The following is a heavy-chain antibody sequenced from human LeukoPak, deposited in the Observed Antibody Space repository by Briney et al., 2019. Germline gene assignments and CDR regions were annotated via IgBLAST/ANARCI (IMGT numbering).Heavy chain of an antibody. D-gene: IGHD1-26*01. V-gene: IGHV4-39*07. J-gene: IGHJ6*04. CDR2: IYYSGST. CDR1: GGSISSSSYY. Sequence: NPSETLSLTCTVSGGSISSSSYYWGWMRQPPGKGLEWIGSIYYSGSTYYNPSLKSRVTISVDTSKNQFSLKLSSVTAADTAVYYCARVQFARWELLGYSDVWGKGTTVTVSS. CDR3: ARVQFARWELLGYSDV.